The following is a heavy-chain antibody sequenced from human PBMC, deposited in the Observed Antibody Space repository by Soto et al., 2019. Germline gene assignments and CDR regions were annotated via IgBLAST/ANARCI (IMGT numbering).Heavy chain of an antibody. CDR1: GFTFSSYA. Sequence: HPGGSLRLSCAASGFTFSSYAMHWVRQAPGKGLEWVAVISYDGSNKYYADSVKGRFTISRDNSKNTLYLQTNSLRAEDTAVYYCARLYDSSGYYGRDIDYWGQGTLVTVSS. CDR3: ARLYDSSGYYGRDIDY. V-gene: IGHV3-30-3*01. J-gene: IGHJ4*02. CDR2: ISYDGSNK. D-gene: IGHD3-22*01.